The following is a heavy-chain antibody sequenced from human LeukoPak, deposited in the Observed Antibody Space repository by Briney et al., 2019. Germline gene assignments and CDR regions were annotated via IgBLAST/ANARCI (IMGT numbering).Heavy chain of an antibody. V-gene: IGHV4-4*07. J-gene: IGHJ5*02. D-gene: IGHD3-3*01. CDR1: GGSISSYY. CDR2: IYTSGST. CDR3: ARQPAYYDFWSGYSWFDP. Sequence: ASETLSLTCTVSGGSISSYYWSWIRQPAGKGLEWIGRIYTSGSTNYNPSLKSRVTISVDTSKNQFSLKLSSVTAADTAVYYCARQPAYYDFWSGYSWFDPWGQGTLVTVSS.